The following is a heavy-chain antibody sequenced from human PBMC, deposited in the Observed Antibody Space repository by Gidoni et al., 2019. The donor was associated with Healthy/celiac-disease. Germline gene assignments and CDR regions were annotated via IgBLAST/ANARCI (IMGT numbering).Heavy chain of an antibody. Sequence: QLQLQESGSGLVKPSQTLALTCAVSGGSISSGGYAWSWIRQPPGKGLAWIGYIYHSGRTYYNPSLKSRVTISVDRSKNQFSLKLSSVTAADTAVYYCARAHLLGVAGAFDIWGQGTMVTVSS. CDR3: ARAHLLGVAGAFDI. J-gene: IGHJ3*02. CDR1: GGSISSGGYA. V-gene: IGHV4-30-2*01. CDR2: IYHSGRT. D-gene: IGHD3-16*01.